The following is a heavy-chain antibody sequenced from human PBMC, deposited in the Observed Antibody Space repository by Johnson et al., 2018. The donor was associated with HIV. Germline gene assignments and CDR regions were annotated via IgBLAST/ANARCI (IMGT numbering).Heavy chain of an antibody. D-gene: IGHD5-12*01. Sequence: QVQLVESGGGVVQPGRSLRLSCAASGFTFSNYGMHWVRQAPGKGLEWVAVIWYDGSNKYYGDSVKGRFTISRENSKKTVYLQMNSMSAEDKALYYCAKEAMDIFIGHEAFEIWGQGTMVTVSS. V-gene: IGHV3-33*06. J-gene: IGHJ3*02. CDR3: AKEAMDIFIGHEAFEI. CDR1: GFTFSNYG. CDR2: IWYDGSNK.